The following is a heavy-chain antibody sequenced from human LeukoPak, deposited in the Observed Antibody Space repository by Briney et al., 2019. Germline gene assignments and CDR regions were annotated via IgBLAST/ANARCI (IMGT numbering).Heavy chain of an antibody. CDR3: ARDKDSGTNHAKIRYDV. CDR2: LYGGGST. Sequence: ETLPLTRSVSGVPKTSHLGICLAHPPGKALEGLGFLYGGGSTKHNPSQKTRHTMSGDTPKQQFPLKLSSAPAADSAVYYCARDKDSGTNHAKIRYDVWGRGTMVTVSS. J-gene: IGHJ3*01. CDR1: GVPKTSHL. V-gene: IGHV4-4*08. D-gene: IGHD1-26*01.